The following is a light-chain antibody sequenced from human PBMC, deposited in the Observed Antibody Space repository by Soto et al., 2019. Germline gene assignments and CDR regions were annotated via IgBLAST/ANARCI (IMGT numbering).Light chain of an antibody. CDR1: SSNIGSNT. Sequence: QSVLTQPPSASGTPGQRVTISCSGGSSNIGSNTVNWHQQLPGTAPKLLIYSNDQRPSGVPDRFSGSKSGTSGSLAISGLQSEDETDYYCAAWDDGLNGVVFGGGTKVTVL. CDR3: AAWDDGLNGVV. V-gene: IGLV1-44*01. J-gene: IGLJ2*01. CDR2: SND.